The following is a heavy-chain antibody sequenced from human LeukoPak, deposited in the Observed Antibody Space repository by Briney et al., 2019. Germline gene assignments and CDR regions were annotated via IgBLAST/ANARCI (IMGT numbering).Heavy chain of an antibody. CDR2: SSRNCSTI. V-gene: IGHV3-11*01. CDR1: GMTFSHSH. D-gene: IGHD3-9*01. J-gene: IGHJ4*02. Sequence: GLSLRVASAASGMTFSHSHMRCNRKAPGKWIAWVSYSSRNCSTIYYADSVKGRFTISRDNAKNSLYLQMNSLRAEDTAVYYCATYYDILTGGGRAFDYWGQGTLVTVSS. CDR3: ATYYDILTGGGRAFDY.